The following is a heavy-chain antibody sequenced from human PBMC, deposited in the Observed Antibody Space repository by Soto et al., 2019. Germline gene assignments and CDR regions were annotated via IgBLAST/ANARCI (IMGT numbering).Heavy chain of an antibody. J-gene: IGHJ4*02. CDR3: ARAIPDYYDSSGYYFDY. CDR2: IIPILGIA. V-gene: IGHV1-69*02. D-gene: IGHD3-22*01. Sequence: QVQLVQSGAEVKKPGSSVKVSCKASGGTFSSYTISWVRQAPGQGLEWMGRIIPILGIANYAQKFQGRVTITAXTSXSXXYMELSSLRSEDTAVYYCARAIPDYYDSSGYYFDYWGQGTLVTVSS. CDR1: GGTFSSYT.